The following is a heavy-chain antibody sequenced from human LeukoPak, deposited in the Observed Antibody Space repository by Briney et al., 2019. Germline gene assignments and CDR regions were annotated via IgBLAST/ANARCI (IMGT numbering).Heavy chain of an antibody. Sequence: SETLSLTCTVSGGSISSGSYYWSWIRQPAGKGLEWIGRIYTSGSTNYNPSLKSRVTMSVDTSKNQFSLKLSSVTAADTAVYYCARDRTGVLEEVVIDAFDIWGQGTMVTVSS. CDR2: IYTSGST. CDR1: GGSISSGSYY. CDR3: ARDRTGVLEEVVIDAFDI. D-gene: IGHD7-27*01. J-gene: IGHJ3*02. V-gene: IGHV4-61*02.